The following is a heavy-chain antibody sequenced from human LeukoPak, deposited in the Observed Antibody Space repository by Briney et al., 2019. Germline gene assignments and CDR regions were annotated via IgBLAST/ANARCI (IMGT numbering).Heavy chain of an antibody. CDR3: ASKQQPSSHLRN. D-gene: IGHD6-13*01. Sequence: GGSLRLSCAASGFTFSSYAMSWVRQTPGKGLEWVSAISGSGGSTYYADSVKGRFTISRDNSKNTLYLQMNSLRAEDTAVYYCASKQQPSSHLRNWGQGTLVTVSS. V-gene: IGHV3-23*01. CDR2: ISGSGGST. CDR1: GFTFSSYA. J-gene: IGHJ4*02.